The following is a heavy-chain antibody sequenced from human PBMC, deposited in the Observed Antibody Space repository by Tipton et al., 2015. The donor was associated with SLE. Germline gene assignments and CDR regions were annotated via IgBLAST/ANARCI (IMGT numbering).Heavy chain of an antibody. CDR1: GGSISSGDYY. Sequence: TLSLTCTVPGGSISSGDYYWSWIRQPPGKGLEWIGYIYYSGSTYYNPSLKSRVTISVDTSKNQFSLKLSSVTAADTAVYYCARGVRGDFWSGYSFDYWGQGTLVTVSS. CDR2: IYYSGST. J-gene: IGHJ4*02. V-gene: IGHV4-30-4*01. D-gene: IGHD3-3*01. CDR3: ARGVRGDFWSGYSFDY.